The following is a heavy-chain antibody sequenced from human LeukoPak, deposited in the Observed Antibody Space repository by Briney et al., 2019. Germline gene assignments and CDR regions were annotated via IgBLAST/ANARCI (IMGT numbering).Heavy chain of an antibody. V-gene: IGHV4-59*01. CDR3: ASPTVTDHDAFDI. D-gene: IGHD4-17*01. Sequence: SETLSLTCTVSGGSISSYYWSWLRQPPGKGLEWIGYIYYSGSTNYNPSLKSRVTISVDTSKNQFSLKLSSVTAADTAVYYCASPTVTDHDAFDIWGQGTMVTVSS. CDR1: GGSISSYY. J-gene: IGHJ3*02. CDR2: IYYSGST.